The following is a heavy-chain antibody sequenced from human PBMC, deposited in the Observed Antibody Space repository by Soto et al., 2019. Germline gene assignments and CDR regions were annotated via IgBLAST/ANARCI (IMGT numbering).Heavy chain of an antibody. CDR2: IYWDDSK. Sequence: QITLKESGPTLVKPTQTLTLTCTFSGFSRTTDRVGVGWIRQPPGEALEWLAVIYWDDSKTYRPSLESRLTITKDTSKNQVALTMTNMDSLDTATYYCAHAYGGRSLYWGQGTLVTVSS. CDR1: GFSRTTDRVG. CDR3: AHAYGGRSLY. D-gene: IGHD1-26*01. J-gene: IGHJ4*02. V-gene: IGHV2-5*02.